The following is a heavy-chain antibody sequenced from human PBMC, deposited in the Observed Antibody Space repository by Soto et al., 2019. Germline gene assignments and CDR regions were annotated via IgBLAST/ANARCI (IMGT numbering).Heavy chain of an antibody. D-gene: IGHD3-10*01. CDR1: GFTFSSHA. CDR2: ISATGGST. Sequence: EVELLESGGDLAQPGGSLRLSCAASGFTFSSHAMSWVRQAPGKGLEWVSAISATGGSTYHADSVKGRFTISRDNSKNTLYLQMSSLRAEDTAVYYCAKGGVIEARSDYHGMDVWGQGTTVTVS. CDR3: AKGGVIEARSDYHGMDV. J-gene: IGHJ6*02. V-gene: IGHV3-23*01.